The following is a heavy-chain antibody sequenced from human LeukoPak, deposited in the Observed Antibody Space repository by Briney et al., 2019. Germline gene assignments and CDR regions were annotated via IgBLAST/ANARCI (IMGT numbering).Heavy chain of an antibody. CDR2: IYYSGST. J-gene: IGHJ4*02. Sequence: PSETLSLTCTVSGGSISSYYWSWIRQPPGKGLEWIGYIYYSGSTNYNPSLKGRVTISVDTSKNQFSLKLSSVTAADTAVYYCARVVLSSGWTTFDYWGQGTLVTVSS. D-gene: IGHD6-19*01. CDR1: GGSISSYY. CDR3: ARVVLSSGWTTFDY. V-gene: IGHV4-59*01.